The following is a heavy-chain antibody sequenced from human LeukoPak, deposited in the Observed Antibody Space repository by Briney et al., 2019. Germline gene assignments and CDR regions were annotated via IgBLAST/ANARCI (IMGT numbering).Heavy chain of an antibody. J-gene: IGHJ5*02. D-gene: IGHD6-13*01. Sequence: SETLSLTCTVSGGSISSYYWSWIRQPPGKGLEWIGYIYYSGSTNYNPSLKSRVTISVDTSKNQFSPKLRSVTAADTAVFYCARGIPAAGTNWFDPWGQGTLVTVSS. CDR2: IYYSGST. V-gene: IGHV4-59*08. CDR3: ARGIPAAGTNWFDP. CDR1: GGSISSYY.